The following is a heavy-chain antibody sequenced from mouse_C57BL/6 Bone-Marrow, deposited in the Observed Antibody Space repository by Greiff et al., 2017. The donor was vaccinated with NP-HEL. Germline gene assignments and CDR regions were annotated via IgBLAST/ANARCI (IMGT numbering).Heavy chain of an antibody. CDR2: INPSSGYT. CDR3: ARRDYYGSSLYYFDY. V-gene: IGHV1-4*01. Sequence: QVQLKESGAELARPGASVKMSCKASGYTFTSYTMHWVNQRPGQGLEWIGYINPSSGYTKYNQKFKDKATLTADKSSSTAYMQLSSLTSEDSAVYYCARRDYYGSSLYYFDYWGQGTTLTVSS. J-gene: IGHJ2*01. D-gene: IGHD1-1*01. CDR1: GYTFTSYT.